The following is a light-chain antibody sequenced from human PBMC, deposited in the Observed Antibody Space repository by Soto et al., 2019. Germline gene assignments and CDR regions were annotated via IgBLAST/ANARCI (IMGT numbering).Light chain of an antibody. CDR2: ASS. CDR1: QSIRSY. J-gene: IGKJ4*01. CDR3: QQSYSTPLT. Sequence: DIQMTQSPSSLSASVGDRVTITCRASQSIRSYLNWFQQKPGKAPDLLIYASSSLQSVVPSRFSGSGSGTDFTLTISSLQPEDFATYYCQQSYSTPLTFGGGTKVDI. V-gene: IGKV1-39*01.